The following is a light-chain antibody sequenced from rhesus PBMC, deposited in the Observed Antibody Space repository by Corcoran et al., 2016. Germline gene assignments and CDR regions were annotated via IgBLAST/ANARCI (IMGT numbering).Light chain of an antibody. Sequence: DIQMTQSPSSLSASVGDRVTITCRASENVNNYLHWYQQKPGKAPKLLIYKASTLQSGVPSRFSGIGSGTDFTLTISSLQPEYFTTYYCQHSYGTPFTFGPGTKLDIK. CDR2: KAS. CDR3: QHSYGTPFT. J-gene: IGKJ3*01. V-gene: IGKV1-74*01. CDR1: ENVNNY.